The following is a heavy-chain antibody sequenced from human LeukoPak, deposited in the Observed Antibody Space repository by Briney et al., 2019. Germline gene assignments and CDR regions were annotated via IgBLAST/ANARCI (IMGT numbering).Heavy chain of an antibody. CDR2: FDPEDGKT. CDR3: ATVGSCSGGSCLNFDY. D-gene: IGHD2-15*01. V-gene: IGHV1-24*01. Sequence: GASVKVSCKVSGYTLTELSMHWVRQAPGKGLEWMGGFDPEDGKTIYAQKFQGRVTMTEDTSTDTAYMELSSLRSEDTAVYYCATVGSCSGGSCLNFDYWGQGTLVTVSS. CDR1: GYTLTELS. J-gene: IGHJ4*02.